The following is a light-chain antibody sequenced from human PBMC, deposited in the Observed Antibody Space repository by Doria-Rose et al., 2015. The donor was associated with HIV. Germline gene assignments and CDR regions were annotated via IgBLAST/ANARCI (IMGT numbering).Light chain of an antibody. CDR2: DGS. V-gene: IGKV3-20*01. Sequence: TQSPGTLSLSPGERATLSCRASQSFSSTYLAWYQHKPGQAPSLLIYDGSTRATGIPDRFNASGSGTDFTLTIDRLEPEDFALYYCHQYGTSWTFGQGTKVEI. CDR3: HQYGTSWT. CDR1: QSFSSTY. J-gene: IGKJ1*01.